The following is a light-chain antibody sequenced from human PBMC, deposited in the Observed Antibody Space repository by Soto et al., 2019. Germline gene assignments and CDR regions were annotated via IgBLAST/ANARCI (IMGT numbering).Light chain of an antibody. CDR3: QTYDKSLGGWV. V-gene: IGLV1-47*01. CDR2: WNI. Sequence: QAVVTQAPSASGTPGQTVTISCSGSSSNIGSNYVYWYQQFPGTAPKLLIYWNIQRPSEVPDRFSGSRSGSSASLAISGLQAEDEADYYCQTYDKSLGGWVFGGGTKLTVL. CDR1: SSNIGSNY. J-gene: IGLJ3*02.